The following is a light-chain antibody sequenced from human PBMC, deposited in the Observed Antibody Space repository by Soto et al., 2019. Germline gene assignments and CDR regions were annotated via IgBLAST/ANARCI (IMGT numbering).Light chain of an antibody. CDR2: KAS. Sequence: DIQMTQSPSTLSASVWDTVTITCRASQTIGTWLAWYQQKPAKAPKLLIYKASTLESGVPSRFSGSGSGTEFTLNISRLQADDFATYYCQQYNDRSTVGGGTKVDIK. J-gene: IGKJ4*01. V-gene: IGKV1-5*03. CDR3: QQYNDRST. CDR1: QTIGTW.